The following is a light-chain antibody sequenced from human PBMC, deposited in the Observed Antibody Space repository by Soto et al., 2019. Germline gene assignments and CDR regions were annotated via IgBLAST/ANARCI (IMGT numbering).Light chain of an antibody. CDR1: QSVSSY. Sequence: VLTQSPATLSLSPGERATLSCRASQSVSSYLAWYQQKPGQAPRLLIYDASNRATGIPARFSGSGSGTDFTLTISSLEPEDFAVYYCQQRSNWPLTFGGGTKVEIK. J-gene: IGKJ4*01. V-gene: IGKV3-11*01. CDR3: QQRSNWPLT. CDR2: DAS.